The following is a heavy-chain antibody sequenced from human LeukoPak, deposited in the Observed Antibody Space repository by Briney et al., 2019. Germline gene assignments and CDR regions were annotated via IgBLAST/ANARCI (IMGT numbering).Heavy chain of an antibody. J-gene: IGHJ4*02. V-gene: IGHV4-39*07. CDR1: GGSISSSSYY. D-gene: IGHD5-24*01. Sequence: SETLSLTCTVSGGSISSSSYYWGWIRQPPGKGLEWIGSIYYSRSTYYNPSLKSRVTISVDTSKNQFSLKLSSVTAADTAVYYCARDGDGYNPGLFDYWGQGTLVTVSS. CDR3: ARDGDGYNPGLFDY. CDR2: IYYSRST.